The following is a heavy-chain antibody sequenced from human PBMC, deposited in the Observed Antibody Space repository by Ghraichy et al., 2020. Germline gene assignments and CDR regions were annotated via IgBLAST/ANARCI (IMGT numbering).Heavy chain of an antibody. CDR2: VNHSGST. D-gene: IGHD3-22*01. CDR1: GGSFTDYS. Sequence: SETLSLTCAVYGGSFTDYSWSWIRQPPGKGLEWIGEVNHSGSTNHNPSLKSRVTISVDTSKTQFSLKLSSVTAADTAVYYCARSLPYDSSGYYYFDFWGQGTLVIVSS. CDR3: ARSLPYDSSGYYYFDF. V-gene: IGHV4-34*01. J-gene: IGHJ4*02.